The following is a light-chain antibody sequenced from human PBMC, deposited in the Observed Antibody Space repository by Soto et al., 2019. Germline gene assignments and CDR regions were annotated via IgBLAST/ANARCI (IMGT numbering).Light chain of an antibody. J-gene: IGLJ1*01. Sequence: QSALTQPASVSGSPGQSITISCTGTSSDVGGYHYVSWYQQHPGKAPKLMIYEVSNRPSGVSNRFSGSQSGNTASLTISGLQAEDEADYFCSSYGCTSTRYVVGTGTKVTVL. CDR3: SSYGCTSTRYV. CDR2: EVS. CDR1: SSDVGGYHY. V-gene: IGLV2-14*01.